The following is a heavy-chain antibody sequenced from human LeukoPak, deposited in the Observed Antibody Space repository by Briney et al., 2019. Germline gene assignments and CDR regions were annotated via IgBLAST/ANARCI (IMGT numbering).Heavy chain of an antibody. D-gene: IGHD2-2*01. CDR1: GFTFSSYS. V-gene: IGHV3-21*01. CDR3: ARDAYCSSTSCYVGAFDI. J-gene: IGHJ3*02. Sequence: GGSLRLSCAASGFTFSSYSMNWVRQAPGKGLEWVSSISSSSSYIYYADSVKGRFTISRDNAKNSLYLQMNSLRAEDTAVYYCARDAYCSSTSCYVGAFDIWGQGTMVTVSS. CDR2: ISSSSSYI.